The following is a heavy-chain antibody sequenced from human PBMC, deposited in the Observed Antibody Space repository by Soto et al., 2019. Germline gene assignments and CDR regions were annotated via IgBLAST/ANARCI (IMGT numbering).Heavy chain of an antibody. Sequence: SQTLSLTCAISGDTVSSNSATWTWIRQSPSRGLEWLGRTYYRSKWYSEYASSVKSRLTINPDTTKNQLSLQLRSVTPEDTAVYDCVRAGYFFVGSSYYGRDAFGQGNTLTVAS. D-gene: IGHD2-15*01. V-gene: IGHV6-1*01. J-gene: IGHJ6*02. CDR3: VRAGYFFVGSSYYGRDA. CDR1: GDTVSSNSAT. CDR2: TYYRSKWYS.